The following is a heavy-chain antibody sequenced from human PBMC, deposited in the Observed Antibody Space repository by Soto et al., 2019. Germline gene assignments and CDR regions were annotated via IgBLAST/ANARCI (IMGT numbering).Heavy chain of an antibody. V-gene: IGHV4-30-4*01. CDR3: ARDRGSSWMYKWFDP. CDR1: GDSISSDDYY. CDR2: IYYSGST. Sequence: SETLSVTCIVSGDSISSDDYYWSWIRQPPGKGLEWIGHIYYSGSTYYTPSLKSRVTISIDTSKNQFSLRMTSVTAADTAVYYCARDRGSSWMYKWFDPWGQGTQVTVSS. D-gene: IGHD6-13*01. J-gene: IGHJ5*02.